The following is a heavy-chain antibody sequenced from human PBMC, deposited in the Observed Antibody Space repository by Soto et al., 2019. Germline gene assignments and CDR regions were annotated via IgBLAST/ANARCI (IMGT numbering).Heavy chain of an antibody. CDR3: ARGGIAAAGTYYYYYYGMDV. CDR1: GGSFSGYY. D-gene: IGHD6-13*01. J-gene: IGHJ6*02. Sequence: SETLSLTCAVYGGSFSGYYWSWIRQPPGKGLEWIGEINHSGSTNYNPSLKSRVTISVDTSKNQFSLKLSSVTAADTAVYYCARGGIAAAGTYYYYYYGMDVWGQGTKVT. CDR2: INHSGST. V-gene: IGHV4-34*01.